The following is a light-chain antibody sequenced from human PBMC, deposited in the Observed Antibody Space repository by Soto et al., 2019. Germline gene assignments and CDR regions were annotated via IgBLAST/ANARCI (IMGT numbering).Light chain of an antibody. CDR3: MLYMGSGIAV. J-gene: IGLJ7*01. V-gene: IGLV8-61*01. CDR2: STN. CDR1: SGSVXXXXX. Sequence: QTVVTQXXXXSXXXXXTXXXXXXXXSGSVXXXXXXSXXXQTPXQXXXXLIYSTNTRSSGVXDRFSGSIFGNKAALTITGXXADDESDYYCMLYMGSGIAVFGGGTQLTVL.